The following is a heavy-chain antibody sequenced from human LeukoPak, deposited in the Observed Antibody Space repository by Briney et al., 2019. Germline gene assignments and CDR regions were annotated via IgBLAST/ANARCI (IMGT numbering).Heavy chain of an antibody. J-gene: IGHJ5*02. CDR1: GGSFSGYY. D-gene: IGHD3-3*01. CDR3: ARGTNGTIFGVVMIWENWFDP. CDR2: INHSGST. V-gene: IGHV4-34*01. Sequence: SETLSLTCAVYGGSFSGYYWSWIRQPPGKGLEWIGEINHSGSTNYNPSLKSRVTISVDTSKNQFSLKLSSVTAEDTAVYYCARGTNGTIFGVVMIWENWFDPWGQGTLVTVSS.